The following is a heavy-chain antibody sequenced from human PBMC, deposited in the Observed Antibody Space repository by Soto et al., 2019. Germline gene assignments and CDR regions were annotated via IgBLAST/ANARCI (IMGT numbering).Heavy chain of an antibody. V-gene: IGHV4-59*01. CDR2: IYYSGST. J-gene: IGHJ6*02. CDR1: GGSISSYY. D-gene: IGHD3-10*01. Sequence: SETLSLTCTVSGGSISSYYWSWIRQPPGKGLECIGYIYYSGSTNYNPSLKSRVTISVDTSKNQFSLKLSSVTAADTAVYYCARDMVRGVNTYYYGMDVWGQGTTVTVSS. CDR3: ARDMVRGVNTYYYGMDV.